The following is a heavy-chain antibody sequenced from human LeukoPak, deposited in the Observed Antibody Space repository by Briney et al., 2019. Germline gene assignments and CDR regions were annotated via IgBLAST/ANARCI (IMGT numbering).Heavy chain of an antibody. CDR1: GYTFTSYG. CDR3: ARSGGYYDILTGYYYFDY. CDR2: ISAYNGNT. D-gene: IGHD3-9*01. J-gene: IGHJ4*02. V-gene: IGHV1-18*01. Sequence: ASVKVSCKASGYTFTSYGISWVRQAPGQGLEWMGWISAYNGNTNYAQKLQGRVTMTADTSTSTAYMELRSLRSDDTAVYYCARSGGYYDILTGYYYFDYWGQGTLVTVSS.